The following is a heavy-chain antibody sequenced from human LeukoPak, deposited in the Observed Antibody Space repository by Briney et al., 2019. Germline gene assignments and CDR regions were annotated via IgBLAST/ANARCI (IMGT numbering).Heavy chain of an antibody. J-gene: IGHJ6*04. D-gene: IGHD3-10*02. Sequence: GGSLRLSCAASGFTFSSYGMSWVRQAPGKGLEWVSAISGSGGSTYYADTVKGRFTISRDNSENTLYLQMNSLRAEDTAVYYCAELGITMIGGVWGKGTTVTISS. CDR3: AELGITMIGGV. CDR2: ISGSGGST. V-gene: IGHV3-23*01. CDR1: GFTFSSYG.